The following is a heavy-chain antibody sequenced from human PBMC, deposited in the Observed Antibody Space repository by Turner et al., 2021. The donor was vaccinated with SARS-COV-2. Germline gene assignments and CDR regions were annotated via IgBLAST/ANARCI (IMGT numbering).Heavy chain of an antibody. J-gene: IGHJ6*02. D-gene: IGHD3-22*01. V-gene: IGHV4-39*01. Sequence: QLQLQESGPGLVKPSETLSITCTVSGGSISSCSYYWGWIRQPPGKGLEWIGRIYYSGSTYYNPSLKSRVTISVDTSKNQFSLKLSSVTAADTAVYYCAGEEVVFRASHTLYYYGMDVWGQGTTVTVSS. CDR1: GGSISSCSYY. CDR3: AGEEVVFRASHTLYYYGMDV. CDR2: IYYSGST.